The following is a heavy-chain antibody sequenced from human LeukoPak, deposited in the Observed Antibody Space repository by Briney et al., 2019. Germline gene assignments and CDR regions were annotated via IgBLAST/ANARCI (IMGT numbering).Heavy chain of an antibody. Sequence: GNVNYYVDSVKGRFTISRDNSKNTLYLQMNSLRAEDTAVYYCASDDSSGWLFDYWGQGTLVTVSS. J-gene: IGHJ4*02. CDR3: ASDDSSGWLFDY. CDR2: GNVN. V-gene: IGHV3-30*02. D-gene: IGHD6-19*01.